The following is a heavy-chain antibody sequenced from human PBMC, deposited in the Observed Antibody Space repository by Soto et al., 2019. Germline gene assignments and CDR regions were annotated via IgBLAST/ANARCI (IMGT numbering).Heavy chain of an antibody. Sequence: ASVKVSCKASGYTISVDYMHWGRQAPGQGLEWMGWINPKSGGTMYPQKFQGRVTMTWDTSISTAYMALTRLRSDDTAVYYCARDLAKGGGSAGFDYWGQGTLVTVSS. D-gene: IGHD1-26*01. CDR1: GYTISVDY. CDR2: INPKSGGT. J-gene: IGHJ4*02. V-gene: IGHV1-2*02. CDR3: ARDLAKGGGSAGFDY.